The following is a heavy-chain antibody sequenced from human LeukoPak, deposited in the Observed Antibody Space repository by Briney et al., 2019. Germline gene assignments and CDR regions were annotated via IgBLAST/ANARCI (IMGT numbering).Heavy chain of an antibody. CDR1: GYTFTGYY. CDR3: ARAPGYYDSSGSGMDV. V-gene: IGHV1-2*02. CDR2: INPNSGGT. D-gene: IGHD3-22*01. Sequence: ASVKVSCKASGYTFTGYYMHWVRQAPGQGLEWMGWINPNSGGTNYAQKFQGRVTMTRDTSISTAYMELSRLRSDDTAVYYCARAPGYYDSSGSGMDVWGKGTTVTISS. J-gene: IGHJ6*04.